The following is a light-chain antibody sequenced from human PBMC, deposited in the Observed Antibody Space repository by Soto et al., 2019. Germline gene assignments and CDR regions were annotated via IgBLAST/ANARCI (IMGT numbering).Light chain of an antibody. CDR1: QGISNY. V-gene: IGKV1-27*01. Sequence: DIQMTQSPSSLSASVGDRVTITCRASQGISNYLAWYQQKPGKVPKLLIYAASTLQSGVPSRFSGSGSGTDFTLTISSLQPEDVATYYCQKYNSAPLVTFGGGTRWISN. CDR2: AAS. CDR3: QKYNSAPLVT. J-gene: IGKJ4*01.